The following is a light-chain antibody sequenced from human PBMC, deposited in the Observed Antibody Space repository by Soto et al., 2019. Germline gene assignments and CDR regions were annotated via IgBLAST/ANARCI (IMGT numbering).Light chain of an antibody. CDR3: QQHNNWLCS. V-gene: IGKV3-15*01. Sequence: EIEMTQSPYTLSGSPGERATLSCMAGQGVTTNFAWYQQKSGQSPRLLIYDVSIRATGVPARFSGTGSETDFTLTISGLQSEDSAVYFCQQHNNWLCSVGQGTRLEI. CDR1: QGVTTN. J-gene: IGKJ5*01. CDR2: DVS.